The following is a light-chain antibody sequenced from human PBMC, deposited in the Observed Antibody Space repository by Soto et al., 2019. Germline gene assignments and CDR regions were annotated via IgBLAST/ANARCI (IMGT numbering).Light chain of an antibody. V-gene: IGKV3-20*01. CDR1: QSINNRY. J-gene: IGKJ3*01. CDR2: GAS. CDR3: HHYDNAPPFP. Sequence: EIVLTQSPGTLSLSPGERAILSCRASQSINNRYLAWYQQMPGRAPRLLIHGASSRAAGIPDRFSGSGSGTDFTLTINRLEPEDFAVYYCHHYDNAPPFPFGPGTTVEI.